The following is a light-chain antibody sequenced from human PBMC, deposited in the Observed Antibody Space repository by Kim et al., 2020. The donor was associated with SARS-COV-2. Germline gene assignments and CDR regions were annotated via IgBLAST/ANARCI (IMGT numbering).Light chain of an antibody. V-gene: IGKV1-5*03. CDR1: QTVGTY. CDR2: KAS. CDR3: QHYIRYPVT. J-gene: IGKJ2*01. Sequence: DIQMTQSPSSLSASVGDRVTITCRASQTVGTYLAWYQQKPGKAPKLLIYKASSIENGVPSRFSGSGSGTEFTLTISSLQPDDFATYYCQHYIRYPVTFGQGTKLEI.